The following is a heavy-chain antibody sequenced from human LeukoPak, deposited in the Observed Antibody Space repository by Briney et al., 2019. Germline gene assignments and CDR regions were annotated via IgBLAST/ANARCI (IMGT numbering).Heavy chain of an antibody. V-gene: IGHV3-30-3*01. CDR3: ARSSGIVGATVRFDY. CDR2: ISYDGSNK. D-gene: IGHD1-26*01. CDR1: GFTFSSYA. Sequence: GGSLRLSCAASGFTFSSYAVHWVRQAPGKGLEWVAVISYDGSNKYYADSVKGRFTISRDNSKNTLYLQMNSLRAEDTAVYYCARSSGIVGATVRFDYWGQGTLVTVSS. J-gene: IGHJ4*02.